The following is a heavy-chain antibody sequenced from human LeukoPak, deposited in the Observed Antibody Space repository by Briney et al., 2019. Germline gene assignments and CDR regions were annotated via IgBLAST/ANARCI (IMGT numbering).Heavy chain of an antibody. CDR2: ISSSSSYI. D-gene: IGHD5-18*01. Sequence: GGSLRLSCAASGFTFSSYSMNWVRQAPGKGLEWVSSISSSSSYIYYADSVKGRFTISRDNSKNTLYLQMNSLRAEDTAVYYCAKAIQLRVFDYWGQGTLVTVSS. V-gene: IGHV3-21*04. CDR3: AKAIQLRVFDY. J-gene: IGHJ4*02. CDR1: GFTFSSYS.